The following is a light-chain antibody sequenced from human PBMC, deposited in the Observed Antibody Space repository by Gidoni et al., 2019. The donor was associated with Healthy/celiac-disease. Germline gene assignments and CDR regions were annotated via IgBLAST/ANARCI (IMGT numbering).Light chain of an antibody. CDR1: QSVSSSY. CDR3: QQYGSSPPMYT. J-gene: IGKJ2*01. Sequence: EIVLTQSPGTLSLSPVERATLSCRASQSVSSSYLAWYQQKPGQAPRLLIYGASSRATGIPDRFSGSGSGTDFTLTISRLEPEDVAVYYCQQYGSSPPMYTFGQGTKLEIK. V-gene: IGKV3-20*01. CDR2: GAS.